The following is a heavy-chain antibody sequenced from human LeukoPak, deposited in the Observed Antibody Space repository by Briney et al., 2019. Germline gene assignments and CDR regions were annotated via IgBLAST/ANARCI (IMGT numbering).Heavy chain of an antibody. D-gene: IGHD6-13*01. CDR3: ARRLAGTEDY. CDR2: IYYSGSA. J-gene: IGHJ4*02. V-gene: IGHV4-39*01. Sequence: SETLSLTCTVSGGSISSSSYYWGWIRQPPGKGLEWIGSIYYSGSAYYNPSLKSRVTITVDTSKNQFSLKLSSVTAADTAVYYCARRLAGTEDYWGQGTLVTVSS. CDR1: GGSISSSSYY.